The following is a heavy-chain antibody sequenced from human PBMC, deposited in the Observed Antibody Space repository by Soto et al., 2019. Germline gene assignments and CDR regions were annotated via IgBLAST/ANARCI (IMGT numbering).Heavy chain of an antibody. Sequence: SETLSLTCAVSGDSINNSYWSWIRQPPGKILEWIGNLYYTGTTTYNPSLESRVTMSVDTSKNQFSLKLNSADAADTAVYYCAKYRRTEAEGFTLDYWGRGTLVTVSS. CDR2: LYYTGTT. V-gene: IGHV4-59*01. J-gene: IGHJ4*02. D-gene: IGHD6-13*01. CDR3: AKYRRTEAEGFTLDY. CDR1: GDSINNSY.